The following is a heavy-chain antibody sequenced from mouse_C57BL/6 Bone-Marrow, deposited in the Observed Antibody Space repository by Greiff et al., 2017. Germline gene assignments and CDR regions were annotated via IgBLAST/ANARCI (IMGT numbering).Heavy chain of an antibody. CDR3: AAYYSNLYYAMDY. V-gene: IGHV1-55*01. J-gene: IGHJ4*01. CDR1: GYTFTSYW. Sequence: VQLQQPGAELVKPGASVKMSCKASGYTFTSYWITWVKQRPGQGLEWIGDIYPGSGSTTYNEKFKSKATLPVDTSSSTAYMQLSSLTSADSAVYYCAAYYSNLYYAMDYWGQGTSVTVSS. D-gene: IGHD2-5*01. CDR2: IYPGSGST.